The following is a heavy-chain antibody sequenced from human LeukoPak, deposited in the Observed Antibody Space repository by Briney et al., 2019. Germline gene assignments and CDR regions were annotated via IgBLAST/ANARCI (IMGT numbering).Heavy chain of an antibody. V-gene: IGHV4-61*02. CDR2: IYTSGST. CDR1: GGSISSGNYY. CDR3: AITTYSGSYTY. Sequence: PSETLSLTCTVSGGSISSGNYYWSWIRQPAGKGLEWIGRIYTSGSTNYNPSLKSRVTISVDTSKNQFSLKLSSVTAADTAVYYCAITTYSGSYTYWGQGTLVTVSS. J-gene: IGHJ4*02. D-gene: IGHD1-26*01.